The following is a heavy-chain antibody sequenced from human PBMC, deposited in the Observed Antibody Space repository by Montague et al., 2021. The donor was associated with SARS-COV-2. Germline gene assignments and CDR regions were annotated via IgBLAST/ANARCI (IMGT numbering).Heavy chain of an antibody. V-gene: IGHV2-70*11. CDR1: GFSLSTSGMC. D-gene: IGHD3-9*01. J-gene: IGHJ4*02. Sequence: VKPTQTLTLTCTFSGFSLSTSGMCVSWIRQPPGKALERLARIDWDDDKYYSTSLKTRLTISKDTSKNQVVLTMTNMDPVDTATYYRARIRYDILTGYQTLFDYWGQGTLVTVSS. CDR3: ARIRYDILTGYQTLFDY. CDR2: IDWDDDK.